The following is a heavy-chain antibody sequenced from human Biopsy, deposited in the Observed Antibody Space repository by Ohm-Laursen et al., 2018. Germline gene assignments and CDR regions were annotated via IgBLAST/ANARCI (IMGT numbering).Heavy chain of an antibody. D-gene: IGHD1-26*01. V-gene: IGHV4-31*03. CDR3: ATFRASWDTTQGGDY. J-gene: IGHJ4*02. Sequence: TLSLTCIVSGVSISVDGYYWAWIRQLPGKGLDWIGYIDHSGTTYYNPSLKSRLTMSVDTSKNEFSLRLRSVTAADTAVYFCATFRASWDTTQGGDYWGQGTLVTVSS. CDR2: IDHSGTT. CDR1: GVSISVDGYY.